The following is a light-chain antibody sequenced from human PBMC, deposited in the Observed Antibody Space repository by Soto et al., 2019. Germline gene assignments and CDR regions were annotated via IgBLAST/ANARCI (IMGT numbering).Light chain of an antibody. J-gene: IGLJ2*01. V-gene: IGLV2-14*01. Sequence: QSALTQPASVSGSPGQSITISCTGTGSDGGGSNYVSWYQQHPGKAPKVMIYDVSNRPSGVSNRFSGSKSGNTASLTISGLQAEDEADYYCSSYTSGSTPVVFGGVTKVTVL. CDR1: GSDGGGSNY. CDR3: SSYTSGSTPVV. CDR2: DVS.